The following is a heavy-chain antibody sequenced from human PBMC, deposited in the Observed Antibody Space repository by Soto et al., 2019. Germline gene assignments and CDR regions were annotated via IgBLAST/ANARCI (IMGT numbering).Heavy chain of an antibody. V-gene: IGHV4-61*01. CDR1: GGSVSSATYY. CDR2: IYYSGST. D-gene: IGHD3-9*01. CDR3: ARDPTYYDVLTGNYPPHYYYYGMDV. Sequence: PSETLSLTCTVSGGSVSSATYYWSWIRQPPGKGLEWIGYIYYSGSTNYNPSLKSRVTISVDTSRNQFSLKLNSVTAADTAVYYCARDPTYYDVLTGNYPPHYYYYGMDVWGQGTTVTVSS. J-gene: IGHJ6*02.